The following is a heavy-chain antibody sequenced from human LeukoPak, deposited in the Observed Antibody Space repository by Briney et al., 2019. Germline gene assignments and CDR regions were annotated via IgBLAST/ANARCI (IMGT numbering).Heavy chain of an antibody. CDR1: GFTFSSYA. Sequence: GGSLRLSCAASGFTFSSYAMSWVRQAPGKGLEWVSAISGSGGSTYYADSVKGRFTISRDNSKNTLYLQMNSLRAEDTAVYYCVSSAPLIVGAIKVLSDGGQETLVTVSS. CDR3: VSSAPLIVGAIKVLSD. D-gene: IGHD1-26*01. V-gene: IGHV3-23*01. J-gene: IGHJ4*02. CDR2: ISGSGGST.